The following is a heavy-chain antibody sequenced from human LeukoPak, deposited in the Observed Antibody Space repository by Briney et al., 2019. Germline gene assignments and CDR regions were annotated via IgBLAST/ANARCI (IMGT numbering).Heavy chain of an antibody. V-gene: IGHV4-34*01. CDR3: ARVTGDPLFDP. J-gene: IGHJ5*02. Sequence: SETLSLTCAVYGGSFSGYYWSWIRQPPGKGLEWIGEINHSGSTNYNPSLKSRVTISVDTSKNQFSLKLSSVTAADTAVYYCARVTGDPLFDPWGQGTLVTVSS. D-gene: IGHD1-1*01. CDR1: GGSFSGYY. CDR2: INHSGST.